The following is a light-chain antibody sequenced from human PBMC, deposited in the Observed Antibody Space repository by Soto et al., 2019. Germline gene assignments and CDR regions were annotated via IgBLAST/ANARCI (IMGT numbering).Light chain of an antibody. CDR3: QQYNSFSPYT. V-gene: IGKV1-5*01. CDR2: DAS. CDR1: QSVNTW. Sequence: IQMAQSPSILSESIGDRVAITCRTCQSVNTWLAWYQQKPGKAPKLLVYDASTLAGGVPSRFSGSGSGIEFTLTISSLQPDDFATNYCQQYNSFSPYTFGQGTKLEIQ. J-gene: IGKJ2*01.